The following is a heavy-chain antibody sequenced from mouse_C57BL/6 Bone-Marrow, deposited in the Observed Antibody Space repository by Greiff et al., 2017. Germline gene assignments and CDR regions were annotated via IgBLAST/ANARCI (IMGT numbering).Heavy chain of an antibody. Sequence: EVQLVESGGGLVKPGGSLKLSCAASGFTFSSYTMSWVRQTPEKRLEWVATISGGGGNTYYPDSVKGRFTISRDNAKNTLYLQMSSLRSEDTALYYCARHDYYGSRAWFAYWGQGTLVTVSA. CDR3: ARHDYYGSRAWFAY. V-gene: IGHV5-9*01. CDR1: GFTFSSYT. J-gene: IGHJ3*01. CDR2: ISGGGGNT. D-gene: IGHD1-1*01.